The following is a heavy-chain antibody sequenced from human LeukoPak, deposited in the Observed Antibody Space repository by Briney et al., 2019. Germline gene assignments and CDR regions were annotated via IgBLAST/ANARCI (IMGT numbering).Heavy chain of an antibody. CDR3: ARDLLWFGELSFDY. V-gene: IGHV1-18*01. J-gene: IGHJ4*02. CDR1: GGTFSSYA. D-gene: IGHD3-10*01. CDR2: ISAYNGNT. Sequence: ASVKVSCKASGGTFSSYAISWVRQAPGQGLEWMGWISAYNGNTNYAQKLQGRVTMTTDTSTSTAYMELRSLRSDDTAVYYCARDLLWFGELSFDYWGQGTLVTVSS.